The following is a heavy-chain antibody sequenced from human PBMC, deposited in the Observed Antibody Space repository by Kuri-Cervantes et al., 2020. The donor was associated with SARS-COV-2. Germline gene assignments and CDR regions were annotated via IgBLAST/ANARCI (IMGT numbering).Heavy chain of an antibody. Sequence: SETLSLTCAVYGGSFSGYYWSWIRQPPGKGLGWIGEINHSGSTNYNPSLKSRVTISVDTSKNQFSLKLSSVTAADTAVYYCARGRPVTTFYRTSYFDYWGQGTLVTVSS. V-gene: IGHV4-34*01. CDR3: ARGRPVTTFYRTSYFDY. CDR1: GGSFSGYY. D-gene: IGHD4-17*01. J-gene: IGHJ4*02. CDR2: INHSGST.